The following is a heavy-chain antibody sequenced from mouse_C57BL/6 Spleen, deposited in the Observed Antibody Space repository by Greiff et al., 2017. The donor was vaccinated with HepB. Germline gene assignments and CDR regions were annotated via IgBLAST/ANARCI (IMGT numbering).Heavy chain of an antibody. CDR2: INPNNGGT. V-gene: IGHV1-26*01. CDR1: GYTFTDYY. J-gene: IGHJ4*01. Sequence: EVQLQQSGPELVKPGASVKISCKASGYTFTDYYMNWVKQSHGKSLEWIGDINPNNGGTSYNQKFKGKATLTVDKSSSTAYMELRSLTSEDSAVYYCASDVYAMDYWGQGTSVTVSS. CDR3: ASDVYAMDY.